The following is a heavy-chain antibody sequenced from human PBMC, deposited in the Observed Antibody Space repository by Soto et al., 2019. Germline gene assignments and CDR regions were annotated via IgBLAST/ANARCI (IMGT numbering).Heavy chain of an antibody. CDR1: GFTFSSYG. CDR2: IWYDGSNK. V-gene: IGHV3-33*01. Sequence: QVQLVESGGGVVQPGRSLRLSCAASGFTFSSYGMHWVRQAPGKGLEWVAIIWYDGSNKYYADSVKGRFSISRENSKNTVYLKMNSLRAEDTAVYNCARDRGDYLDYWGQGTLVTVSS. J-gene: IGHJ4*02. CDR3: ARDRGDYLDY.